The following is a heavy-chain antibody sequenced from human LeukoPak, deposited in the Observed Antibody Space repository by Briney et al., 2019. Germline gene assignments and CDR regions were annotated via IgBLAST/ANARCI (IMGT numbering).Heavy chain of an antibody. CDR3: ARDGRFPPEVLPRYFDY. J-gene: IGHJ4*02. CDR2: IYYSGST. V-gene: IGHV4-39*07. D-gene: IGHD1-26*01. Sequence: SETLSLTCTVSGGSITSSNYYWGWIRQPPGKGLEWIGGIYYSGSTYYNSSLKSRVTISVDTSKNQFSLKLSSVTAADTAVYYCARDGRFPPEVLPRYFDYWGQGTLVTVSS. CDR1: GGSITSSNYY.